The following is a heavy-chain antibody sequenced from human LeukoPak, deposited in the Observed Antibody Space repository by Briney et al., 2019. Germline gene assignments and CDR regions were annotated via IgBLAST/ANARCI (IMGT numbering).Heavy chain of an antibody. Sequence: PGGSLRLSCAASGFTFSSFDMHWVRQATGQGLEWVSTIGTASDTYYPGSVERRFTLSRDNAKNSLYLQMNSLTAGDTAVYYCAREEPRGKYYYMDVGGKGTTVTVSS. D-gene: IGHD1-1*01. CDR1: GFTFSSFD. V-gene: IGHV3-13*01. CDR2: IGTASDT. J-gene: IGHJ6*03. CDR3: AREEPRGKYYYMDV.